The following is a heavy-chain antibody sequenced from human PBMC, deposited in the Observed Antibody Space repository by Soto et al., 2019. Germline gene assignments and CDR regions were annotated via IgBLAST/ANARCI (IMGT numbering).Heavy chain of an antibody. Sequence: EVQLVESGGGLVQPGGSLRLSCAASRFTFSNYWMSWVRQAPGKGLEWVANIKQAGSEKYYVDSVKGRFTISRDNAKNSLYLQMNSLRAEDTAVYYCAREPNSIDYWGQGTLVTVSS. D-gene: IGHD2-15*01. CDR1: RFTFSNYW. CDR2: IKQAGSEK. J-gene: IGHJ4*02. V-gene: IGHV3-7*01. CDR3: AREPNSIDY.